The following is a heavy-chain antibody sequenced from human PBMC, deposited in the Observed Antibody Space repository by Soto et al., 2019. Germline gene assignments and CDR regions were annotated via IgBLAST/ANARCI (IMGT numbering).Heavy chain of an antibody. J-gene: IGHJ6*03. CDR2: ISYDGSNK. CDR3: AKYRYYYYMDV. Sequence: QVQLVESGGGVVQPGRSLRLSCVASGFTFSSYGMHWVRQAPGKGLEWVAVISYDGSNKYYADSVKGRFTISRDNSKNTLYLQMNSLRAEDTAVYYCAKYRYYYYMDVWGKGTTVTVSS. CDR1: GFTFSSYG. D-gene: IGHD2-2*01. V-gene: IGHV3-30*18.